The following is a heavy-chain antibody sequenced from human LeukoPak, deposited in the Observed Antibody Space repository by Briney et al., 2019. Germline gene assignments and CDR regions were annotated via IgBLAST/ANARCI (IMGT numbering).Heavy chain of an antibody. Sequence: SETLSLTCTVSGGSISSSSYSWGCIRQPPGKGLEWIGSINYRGSTYYDPSLKSRVTISVDTSKNQFSLKLSSVTAADTAVYHCARDSRGYHGARYDPWGQGTLVTLSS. D-gene: IGHD3-22*01. J-gene: IGHJ5*02. CDR3: ARDSRGYHGARYDP. V-gene: IGHV4-39*07. CDR1: GGSISSSSYS. CDR2: INYRGST.